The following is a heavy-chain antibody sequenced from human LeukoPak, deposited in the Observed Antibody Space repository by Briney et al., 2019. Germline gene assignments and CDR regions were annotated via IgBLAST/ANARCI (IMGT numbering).Heavy chain of an antibody. Sequence: PSETLSLTCAVYGGSFSGYYWSWIRQPPGKGLEWIGENNHSGSTNYNPSLKSRVTISVDTSKNQFSLKLSSVTAADTAVYYCARGLYWAYFDYWGQGTLVTVSS. V-gene: IGHV4-34*01. D-gene: IGHD2-8*02. CDR3: ARGLYWAYFDY. CDR1: GGSFSGYY. J-gene: IGHJ4*02. CDR2: NNHSGST.